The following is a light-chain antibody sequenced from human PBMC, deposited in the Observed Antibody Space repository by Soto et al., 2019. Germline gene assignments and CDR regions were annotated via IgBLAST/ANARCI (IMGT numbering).Light chain of an antibody. CDR1: SSNIGSGT. Sequence: QSVLTQPPSVSGTPGQRVTISCSGSSSNIGSGTVNWYQQLPGTAPKLLIYNNNQWPSGVPDRFSGSKSGTSGSLAISGLQSEDEADYYCASWDDSLSGLYVFGTGTKVTVL. V-gene: IGLV1-44*01. CDR3: ASWDDSLSGLYV. J-gene: IGLJ1*01. CDR2: NNN.